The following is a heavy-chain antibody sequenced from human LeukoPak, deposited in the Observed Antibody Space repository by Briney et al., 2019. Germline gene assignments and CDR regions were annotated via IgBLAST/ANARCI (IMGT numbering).Heavy chain of an antibody. V-gene: IGHV4-30-4*01. CDR3: ARFYYGSSMDAFDI. Sequence: SETLSLTCTVSGGSISSGDYYWSWIRQPPGKGLEWIGYIYYSGSTYYNSSLKSRVTISVDTSKNQFSLKLSSVTAADTAVYYCARFYYGSSMDAFDIWGQGTMVTVSS. D-gene: IGHD3-10*01. CDR2: IYYSGST. CDR1: GGSISSGDYY. J-gene: IGHJ3*02.